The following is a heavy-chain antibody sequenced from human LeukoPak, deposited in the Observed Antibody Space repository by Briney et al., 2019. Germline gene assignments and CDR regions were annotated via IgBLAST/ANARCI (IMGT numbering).Heavy chain of an antibody. D-gene: IGHD1-26*01. V-gene: IGHV3-23*01. CDR3: AKVPIVGAAIGYFDY. CDR1: GFTFSTCA. J-gene: IGHJ4*02. Sequence: GGSLRLSCAASGFTFSTCAINWVRQAPGKGLEWVSGISGSGGTTYYADSVKGRLTISRDNSKNTLFLQMSSLRAEDSAVYYCAKVPIVGAAIGYFDYWGQGTLVTVSS. CDR2: ISGSGGTT.